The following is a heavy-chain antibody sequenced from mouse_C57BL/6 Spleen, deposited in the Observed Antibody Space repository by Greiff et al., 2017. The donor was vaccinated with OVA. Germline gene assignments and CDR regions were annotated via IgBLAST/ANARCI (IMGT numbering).Heavy chain of an antibody. CDR1: GYSFTGYY. D-gene: IGHD1-1*01. Sequence: EVQLQQSGPELVKPGASVKISCKASGYSFTGYYMNWVKQSPEKSLEWIGEINPSTGGTTYNQKFKAKATWTGDKSSSTAYMQLKSLTSEDSAVYYCARSTTVVRYFDVWGTGTTVTVSS. J-gene: IGHJ1*03. CDR2: INPSTGGT. V-gene: IGHV1-42*01. CDR3: ARSTTVVRYFDV.